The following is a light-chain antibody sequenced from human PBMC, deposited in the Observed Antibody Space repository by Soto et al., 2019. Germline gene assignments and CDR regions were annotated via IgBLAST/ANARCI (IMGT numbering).Light chain of an antibody. CDR1: QGISNW. J-gene: IGKJ5*01. CDR2: ATS. V-gene: IGKV1D-12*01. Sequence: DIPMPQSQSSVSASVGDRITITCRASQGISNWLAWYQQKPGKAPKFLIYATSSLQSGVPSRFSSGGSGTDFTRTISSLQPEDVATYYCQQANSFPITFGQGKRLEI. CDR3: QQANSFPIT.